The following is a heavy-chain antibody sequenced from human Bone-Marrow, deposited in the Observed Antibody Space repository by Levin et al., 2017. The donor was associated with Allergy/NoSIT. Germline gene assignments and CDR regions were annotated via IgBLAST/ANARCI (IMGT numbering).Heavy chain of an antibody. CDR1: GDYVSSSPHY. Sequence: SQILSLTCTVSGDYVSSSPHYWGWIRQAPGKGLEWIGSLSYRGKTYYNPSLRSRFSTSVDTSENQFSLKLISVTAADTAVYYCARHPTVTSFLFDFWGPGILVTVSS. D-gene: IGHD4-17*01. CDR3: ARHPTVTSFLFDF. J-gene: IGHJ4*02. CDR2: LSYRGKT. V-gene: IGHV4-39*01.